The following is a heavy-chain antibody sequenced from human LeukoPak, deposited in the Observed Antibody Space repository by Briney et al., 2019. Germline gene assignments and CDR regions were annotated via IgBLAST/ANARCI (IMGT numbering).Heavy chain of an antibody. D-gene: IGHD6-13*01. Sequence: SETLSLTCTVSGGSISSYYWSWIRQPPGKGLEWIGYIYHSGSTDYNPSLKSRVTILVDTSKNQFSLKLSSVTAADTAVYYCARDSLREQQLAPSFDYWGQGTLVTVSS. CDR1: GGSISSYY. CDR3: ARDSLREQQLAPSFDY. V-gene: IGHV4-59*12. CDR2: IYHSGST. J-gene: IGHJ4*02.